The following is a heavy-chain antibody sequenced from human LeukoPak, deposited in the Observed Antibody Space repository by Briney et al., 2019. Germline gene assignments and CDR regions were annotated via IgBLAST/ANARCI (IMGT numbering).Heavy chain of an antibody. CDR2: IYYSGST. D-gene: IGHD2-2*01. CDR3: ARDCSRTSCYLRLYGMDV. J-gene: IGHJ6*04. Sequence: SETLSLTCTVSGGSVSSGSYYWSWIRQPPGKGLEWIGYIYYSGSTNYNPSLKSRVTISVDTSKNQFSLKLSSVTAADTAVYYCARDCSRTSCYLRLYGMDVWGKGTTVTVSS. CDR1: GGSVSSGSYY. V-gene: IGHV4-61*01.